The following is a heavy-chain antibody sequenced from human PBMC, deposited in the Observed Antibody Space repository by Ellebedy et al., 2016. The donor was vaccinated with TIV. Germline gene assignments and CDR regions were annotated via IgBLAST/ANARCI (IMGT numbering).Heavy chain of an antibody. J-gene: IGHJ4*02. Sequence: PGGSLRLSCAASGFSFSNFWMTWVRQAPGKGLEWVANMNQDGSDKYYMDSVKGRFTISRDNAKNSLYLQMNSLRAEDTAVYYCARDHVGGWALAYWGQGTLVTVSS. D-gene: IGHD6-19*01. CDR3: ARDHVGGWALAY. CDR2: MNQDGSDK. CDR1: GFSFSNFW. V-gene: IGHV3-7*01.